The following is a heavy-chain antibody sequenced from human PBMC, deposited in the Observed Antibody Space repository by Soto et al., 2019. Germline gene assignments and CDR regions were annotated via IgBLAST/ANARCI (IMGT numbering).Heavy chain of an antibody. D-gene: IGHD2-2*01. V-gene: IGHV3-66*01. Sequence: EVQLVESGGGLVQPGGSLRLSCAASGLTVSSNYMSWVRQAPGKGLEWVSVFYSGGSTYYADSVKGRFTISRDNSNNSLHLQMNSLGAEDTAVYYCVRGTQLLGKDYYYYYYMDVWGKGTTVTVSS. CDR3: VRGTQLLGKDYYYYYYMDV. CDR1: GLTVSSNY. J-gene: IGHJ6*03. CDR2: FYSGGST.